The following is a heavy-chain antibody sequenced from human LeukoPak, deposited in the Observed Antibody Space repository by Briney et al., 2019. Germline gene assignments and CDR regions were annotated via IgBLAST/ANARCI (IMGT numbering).Heavy chain of an antibody. V-gene: IGHV1-69*13. Sequence: SVKVSCKASGGTFSSYGISWVRQAPGQGLEWMGGIIPIFGRAKYAQKFQGRVTITADESTSTAYMEVNSLRSEDTAVYYCARVVTPRYCSTTGCYWKGWFDPWGQGTLVTVSS. CDR1: GGTFSSYG. J-gene: IGHJ5*02. CDR3: ARVVTPRYCSTTGCYWKGWFDP. D-gene: IGHD2-2*01. CDR2: IIPIFGRA.